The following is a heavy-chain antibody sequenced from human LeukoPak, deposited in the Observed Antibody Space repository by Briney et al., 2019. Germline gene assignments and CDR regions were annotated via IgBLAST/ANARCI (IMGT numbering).Heavy chain of an antibody. Sequence: GGSLRLSCAASGFTFSDYGMHWVRQAPGKGLEWVAFIRYDESNNYYADSVKGRFTISRDNSKNTLYLQMDSLRAEDTAVYYCAKDRYSSGWYDAFDIWGQGTMVTVSS. V-gene: IGHV3-30*02. J-gene: IGHJ3*02. CDR2: IRYDESNN. CDR3: AKDRYSSGWYDAFDI. D-gene: IGHD6-19*01. CDR1: GFTFSDYG.